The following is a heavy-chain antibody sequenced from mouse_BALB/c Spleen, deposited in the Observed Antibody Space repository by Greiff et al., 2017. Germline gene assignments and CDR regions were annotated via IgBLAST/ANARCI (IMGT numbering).Heavy chain of an antibody. CDR2: ISYSGST. V-gene: IGHV3-2*02. J-gene: IGHJ3*01. Sequence: DVQLQESGPGLVKPSQSLSLTCTVTGYSITSDYAWNWIRQFPGNKLEWMGYISYSGSTSYNPSLKSRISITRDTSKNQFFLQLNSVTTEDTATYYCARKAYYGNPSWFAYWGQGTLVTVSA. CDR3: ARKAYYGNPSWFAY. D-gene: IGHD2-10*01. CDR1: GYSITSDYA.